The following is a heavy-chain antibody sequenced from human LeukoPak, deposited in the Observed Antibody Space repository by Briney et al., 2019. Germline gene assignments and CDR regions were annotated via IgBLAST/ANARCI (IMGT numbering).Heavy chain of an antibody. J-gene: IGHJ3*02. D-gene: IGHD4-17*01. CDR1: GYTFTSYG. CDR2: IIPILGIA. CDR3: ARGGYGDYEDAFDI. Sequence: SVTVSCKASGYTFTSYGISWVRQAPGQGLEWMGRIIPILGIANYAQKFQGRVTITADKSTSTAYMELSSLRSEDTAVYYCARGGYGDYEDAFDIWGQGTMVTVSS. V-gene: IGHV1-69*04.